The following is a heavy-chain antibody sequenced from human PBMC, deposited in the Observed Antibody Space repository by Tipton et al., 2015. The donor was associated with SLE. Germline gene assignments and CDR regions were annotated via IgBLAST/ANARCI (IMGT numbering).Heavy chain of an antibody. CDR2: IYYSGST. J-gene: IGHJ3*02. Sequence: TLSLTCTVSGGSISSSSYYWGWIRQPPGKGLEWIGSIYYSGSTYYNPSLKSRVTTSVDTSKNQFSLKLSSVTAADTAVYYCASAAWDYDSSGSGAFDIWGQGTMVTVSS. CDR3: ASAAWDYDSSGSGAFDI. D-gene: IGHD3-22*01. CDR1: GGSISSSSYY. V-gene: IGHV4-39*07.